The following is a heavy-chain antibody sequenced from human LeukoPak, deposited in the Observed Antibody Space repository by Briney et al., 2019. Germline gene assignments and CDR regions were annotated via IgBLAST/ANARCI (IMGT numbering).Heavy chain of an antibody. Sequence: PGGSLRLSCAASGFTFSSYAMSWVRQAPGKGLEWVAFARYDESTKFYADSVKGRFTISRDNSKTTLYLQMNSLRAEDTAVYYCAKDLPAAYFDYWGQGTLVTVSS. CDR2: ARYDESTK. J-gene: IGHJ4*02. D-gene: IGHD2-2*01. CDR3: AKDLPAAYFDY. CDR1: GFTFSSYA. V-gene: IGHV3-30*02.